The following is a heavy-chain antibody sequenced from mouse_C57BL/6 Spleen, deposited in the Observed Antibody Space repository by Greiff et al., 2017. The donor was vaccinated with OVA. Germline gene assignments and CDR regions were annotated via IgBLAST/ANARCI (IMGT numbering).Heavy chain of an antibody. V-gene: IGHV1-82*01. J-gene: IGHJ3*01. Sequence: VQLQQSGPELVKPGASVKISCKASGYAFSSSWMNWVKQRPGKGLEWIGRIYPGDGDTNHNGKFKGKATLTADKSSSTAYMQLSSLTSEDSAVYFCASGYSNGFAYWGQGTLVTVSA. CDR1: GYAFSSSW. CDR3: ASGYSNGFAY. D-gene: IGHD2-5*01. CDR2: IYPGDGDT.